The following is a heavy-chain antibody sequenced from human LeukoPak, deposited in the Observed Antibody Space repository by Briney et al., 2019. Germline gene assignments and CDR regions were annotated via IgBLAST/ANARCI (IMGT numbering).Heavy chain of an antibody. J-gene: IGHJ6*03. CDR2: IYTSGST. D-gene: IGHD2-2*02. CDR1: GGSISSYY. V-gene: IGHV4-4*07. CDR3: ARGLRCSSTSCYTNYYYMDV. Sequence: SETLSLTCTVSGGSISSYYWSWIRQPAGKGLEWIGRIYTSGSTNYNPSLKSRVTMSVDTSKNQFSLKLSSVTAADTAVYYCARGLRCSSTSCYTNYYYMDVWGKGTTVTVSS.